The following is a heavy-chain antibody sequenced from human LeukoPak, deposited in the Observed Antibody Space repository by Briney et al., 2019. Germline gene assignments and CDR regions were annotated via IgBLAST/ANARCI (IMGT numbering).Heavy chain of an antibody. CDR2: ISSSSSYK. J-gene: IGHJ6*04. CDR3: AELGITMIGGV. CDR1: GFNFSRNS. Sequence: GGSLRLSCAAPGFNFSRNSMNWVRQAPGKGLEWVSSISSSSSYKYYGDSVRGRFTISRDNAKNSLYLQMNSLRAEDTAVYYCAELGITMIGGVWGKGTTVTISS. D-gene: IGHD3-10*02. V-gene: IGHV3-21*01.